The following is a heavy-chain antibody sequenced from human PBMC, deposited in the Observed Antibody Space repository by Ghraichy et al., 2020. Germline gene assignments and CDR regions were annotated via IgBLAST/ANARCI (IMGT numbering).Heavy chain of an antibody. D-gene: IGHD2-2*01. CDR1: GFTFSSYA. CDR3: AKRGRYVVPAEGYFDY. V-gene: IGHV3-23*01. CDR2: ISDSGGST. Sequence: GGSLRFSCAASGFTFSSYAMSWVRQAPGKGLEWVSVISDSGGSTYYADSVQGRFTISRDNSKNTLYLQMNSLRAEDTAVYYCAKRGRYVVPAEGYFDYWGQGTLVTVSS. J-gene: IGHJ4*02.